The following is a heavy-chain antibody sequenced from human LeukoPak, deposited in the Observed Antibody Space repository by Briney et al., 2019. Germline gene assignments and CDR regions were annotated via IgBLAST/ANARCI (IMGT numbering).Heavy chain of an antibody. D-gene: IGHD5-12*01. CDR2: INPNSGGT. V-gene: IGHV1-2*02. J-gene: IGHJ4*02. CDR3: ARDRAVATIGGVDY. Sequence: ASVRVSCKASGYTFNNYGISWVRQAPGQGLEWMGWINPNSGGTNYAQKFQGRVTMTRDTSISTAYMELSRLRSDDTAVYYCARDRAVATIGGVDYWGQGTLVTVSS. CDR1: GYTFNNYG.